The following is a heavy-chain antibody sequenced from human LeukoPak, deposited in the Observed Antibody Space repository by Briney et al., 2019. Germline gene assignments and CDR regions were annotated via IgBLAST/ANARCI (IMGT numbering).Heavy chain of an antibody. CDR3: AREAWSSAWY. CDR2: IKQDGSEK. D-gene: IGHD6-19*01. V-gene: IGHV3-7*03. J-gene: IGHJ4*02. CDR1: GFTFSSNW. Sequence: GGSLRLSCAASGFTFSSNWMSWVRQAPGKGLEWVANIKQDGSEKYYVDSVKGRFTISRDNAKNLLFLQMNSLRAEDTAVYYCAREAWSSAWYWGQGTLVTVYS.